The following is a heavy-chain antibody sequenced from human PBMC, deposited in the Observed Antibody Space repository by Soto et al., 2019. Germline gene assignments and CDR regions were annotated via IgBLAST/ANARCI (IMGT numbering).Heavy chain of an antibody. CDR1: DYTFTSDG. CDR3: ARDPPTHWYFDL. CDR2: NRHYNGNT. V-gene: IGHV1-18*01. Sequence: GPSVKFPCKASDYTFTSDGISWVGRAIRHGRECMRCNRHYNGNTNYTQKHQGTVTMNTDTSTSTADMELRSLRSDDTAVYYCARDPPTHWYFDLWGRGTLVTVSS. D-gene: IGHD4-17*01. J-gene: IGHJ2*01.